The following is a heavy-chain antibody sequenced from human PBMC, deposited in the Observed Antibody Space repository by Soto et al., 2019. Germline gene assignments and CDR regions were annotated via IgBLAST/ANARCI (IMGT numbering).Heavy chain of an antibody. CDR1: GFTFSDYS. CDR3: ARDANLVYS. CDR2: ISSTSIYI. V-gene: IGHV3-21*01. J-gene: IGHJ4*02. Sequence: EVQLVESGGGLVKPGGSLRLSCAASGFTFSDYSMTWVRQAPGKGLEWVSSISSTSIYIFYADSVKGRFTISRDNAKNSLYLQMNSLRAEDTAVYYCARDANLVYSWGQGTLVIVSS. D-gene: IGHD3-9*01.